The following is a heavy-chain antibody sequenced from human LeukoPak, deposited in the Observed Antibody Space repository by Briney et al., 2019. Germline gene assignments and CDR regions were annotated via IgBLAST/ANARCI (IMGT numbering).Heavy chain of an antibody. CDR3: AKNRWAARIIIDAFDI. Sequence: GGSLRLSCAASGFTFSSYAMSWVRQAPGKGLDWVSAISGGGGSTYYADSVKGRFTISRDNSKNTLYLQMNSLRAEDTAVYYCAKNRWAARIIIDAFDIWGQGTMVTVSS. V-gene: IGHV3-23*01. D-gene: IGHD6-6*01. CDR2: ISGGGGST. CDR1: GFTFSSYA. J-gene: IGHJ3*02.